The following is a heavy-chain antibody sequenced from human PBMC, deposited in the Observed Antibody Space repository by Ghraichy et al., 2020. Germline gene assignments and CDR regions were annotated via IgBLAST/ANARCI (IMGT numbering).Heavy chain of an antibody. CDR2: IKQDGSEK. V-gene: IGHV3-7*01. Sequence: ETLSLTCAASGFTFSSHWMSWVRQAPGKGLEWVANIKQDGSEKYYVDSVKGRFTISRDNAKNSLYLQMNSLRAEDTAVYSCARDGSGRYFYYYGMDVWGQGTTVTVSS. D-gene: IGHD1-26*01. CDR1: GFTFSSHW. CDR3: ARDGSGRYFYYYGMDV. J-gene: IGHJ6*02.